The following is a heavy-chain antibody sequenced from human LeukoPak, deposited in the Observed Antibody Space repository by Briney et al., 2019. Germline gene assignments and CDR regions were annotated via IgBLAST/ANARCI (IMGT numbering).Heavy chain of an antibody. Sequence: GESLKISCKGSGYSFTSYWIGWVRQMPGKGLEWMGIIYPGDSDTRYSPSFQGQVTISADKSISTAYLQWSSLKASDTAMYYCARTGYSSCWSMYYYYYMDVWGKGTTVTVSS. CDR1: GYSFTSYW. CDR3: ARTGYSSCWSMYYYYYMDV. V-gene: IGHV5-51*01. D-gene: IGHD6-13*01. J-gene: IGHJ6*03. CDR2: IYPGDSDT.